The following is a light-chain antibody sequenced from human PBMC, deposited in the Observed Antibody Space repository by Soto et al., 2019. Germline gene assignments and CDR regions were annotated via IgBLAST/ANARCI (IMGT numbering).Light chain of an antibody. CDR3: SSYAGSNNRV. CDR1: SSDVGDYNY. V-gene: IGLV2-8*01. Sequence: QSALTQPPSASGSPGQSVTISCTGTSSDVGDYNYVSWYQQHPGKAPKLMIYEVSKRPSGVPDRLSGSKSGNTASLTVSGLQAEDEADYYCSSYAGSNNRVFGTGTKVTVL. CDR2: EVS. J-gene: IGLJ1*01.